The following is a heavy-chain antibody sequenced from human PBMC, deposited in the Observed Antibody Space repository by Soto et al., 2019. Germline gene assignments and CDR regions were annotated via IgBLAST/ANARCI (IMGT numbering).Heavy chain of an antibody. CDR3: ARDSLEVSCPGDGLARSSTIPRGYYYYGMDV. Sequence: QVQLVQSGAEVKKPGSSVKVSCKASGGTFSSYAISWVRQAPGQGLEWMGGIIPIFGTANYAQKFQGRVTITADKSTSTAYMELSSLRSEDTAVYYCARDSLEVSCPGDGLARSSTIPRGYYYYGMDVWGQGTTVTVSS. J-gene: IGHJ6*02. CDR2: IIPIFGTA. D-gene: IGHD6-6*01. CDR1: GGTFSSYA. V-gene: IGHV1-69*06.